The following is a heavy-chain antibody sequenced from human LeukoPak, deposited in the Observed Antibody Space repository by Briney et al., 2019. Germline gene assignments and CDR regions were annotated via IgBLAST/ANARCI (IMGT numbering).Heavy chain of an antibody. D-gene: IGHD3-10*01. CDR1: GGSFSGYY. J-gene: IGHJ1*01. CDR3: ARGPPVDMVRGVPEYFQH. CDR2: INHSGST. Sequence: SETLSLTCAVYGGSFSGYYWSWIRQPPGKGLEWIGEINHSGSTNYNPSLKSRVTISVDTSKNQFSLKLSSVTAADTAVYYCARGPPVDMVRGVPEYFQHWGQGTLVTVSS. V-gene: IGHV4-34*01.